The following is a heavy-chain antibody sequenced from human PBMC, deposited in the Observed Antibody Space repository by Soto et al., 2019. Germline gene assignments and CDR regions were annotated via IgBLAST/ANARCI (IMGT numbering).Heavy chain of an antibody. V-gene: IGHV3-23*01. J-gene: IGHJ4*02. D-gene: IGHD6-19*01. CDR2: ISGSGGST. CDR3: ANPPWQWLNFDY. CDR1: GFTFSSYA. Sequence: HPGGSLRLSCAASGFTFSSYAMSWVRQAPGKGLEWVSAISGSGGSTYYADSVKGRFTISRDNSKNTLYLQMNSLRAEDTAVYYCANPPWQWLNFDYRGQGTLVTVSS.